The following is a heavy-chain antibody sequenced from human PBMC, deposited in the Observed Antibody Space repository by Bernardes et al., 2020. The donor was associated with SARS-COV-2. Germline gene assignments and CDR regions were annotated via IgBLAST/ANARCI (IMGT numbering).Heavy chain of an antibody. CDR2: INHSGST. CDR1: GGSFSGYY. J-gene: IGHJ4*02. Sequence: SETLSLTCAVYGGSFSGYYWSWIRQPPGKGLEWIGEINHSGSTNYNPSLKSRVTISVDTSKNQFSLKLSSVTAADTAVYYCARGFCPRYYYGSGSYCVRKYFDYWGQGTLVTVSS. CDR3: ARGFCPRYYYGSGSYCVRKYFDY. D-gene: IGHD3-10*01. V-gene: IGHV4-34*01.